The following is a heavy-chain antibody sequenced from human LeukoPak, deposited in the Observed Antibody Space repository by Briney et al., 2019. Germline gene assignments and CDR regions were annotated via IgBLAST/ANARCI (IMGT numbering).Heavy chain of an antibody. J-gene: IGHJ4*02. V-gene: IGHV1-18*01. CDR1: DNTLRTHG. CDR3: GRDVGRRLYDSLGYVDK. Sequence: ASVKVSCKTPDNTLRTHGITWVRQAPGQGLEWLGWISVYNRKYAENFQDRVTMTTDTPTSTVYMELRSLRSDDTARYYCGRDVGRRLYDSLGYVDKWGPGTLVIVSS. D-gene: IGHD3-22*01. CDR2: ISVYNR.